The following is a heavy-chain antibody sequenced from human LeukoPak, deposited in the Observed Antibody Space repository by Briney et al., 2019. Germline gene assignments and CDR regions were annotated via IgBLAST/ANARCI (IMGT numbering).Heavy chain of an antibody. CDR3: ARPHSSSGLFDY. CDR2: IYPRGST. J-gene: IGHJ4*02. D-gene: IGHD6-6*01. V-gene: IGHV4-30-2*01. CDR1: GGSISSGSYS. Sequence: PSETLSLTCAVSGGSISSGSYSWSWIRQPPGKGLEWIGYIYPRGSTYYNPSLKSRVILSLDKSVNQFSLNLSSVTAADTAVYYCARPHSSSGLFDYWGQGTLVTVSS.